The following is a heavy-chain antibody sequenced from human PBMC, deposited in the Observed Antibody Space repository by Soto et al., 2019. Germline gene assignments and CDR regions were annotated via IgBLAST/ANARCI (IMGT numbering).Heavy chain of an antibody. CDR2: IWYDGSNK. D-gene: IGHD5-18*01. Sequence: QVQLVESGGGVVQPGRSLRLSCAASGFTFSSYGMHWVRQAPGKGLEWVAVIWYDGSNKYYADSVKGRFTISRDNSKNTLYLQMNSLRAEDTAVYYCARDGGESVDTAMLPSDPWGQGTLVTVSS. J-gene: IGHJ5*02. CDR1: GFTFSSYG. V-gene: IGHV3-33*01. CDR3: ARDGGESVDTAMLPSDP.